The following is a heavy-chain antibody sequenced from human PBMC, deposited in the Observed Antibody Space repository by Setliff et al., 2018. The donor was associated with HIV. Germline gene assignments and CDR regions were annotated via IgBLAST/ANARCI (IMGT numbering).Heavy chain of an antibody. CDR3: ARHLYYYDSSGYLQPYYYTDV. V-gene: IGHV4-38-2*01. J-gene: IGHJ6*03. D-gene: IGHD3-22*01. CDR2: MHQSGST. CDR1: GYPISSGFY. Sequence: PSETLSLTCSVSGYPISSGFYWGWVRQSPGEGLQWIGSMHQSGSTYYSPSLKSRVTISVDTSKNQFSLRLTSVTAADTAVYYCARHLYYYDSSGYLQPYYYTDVWGKGTTVTVSS.